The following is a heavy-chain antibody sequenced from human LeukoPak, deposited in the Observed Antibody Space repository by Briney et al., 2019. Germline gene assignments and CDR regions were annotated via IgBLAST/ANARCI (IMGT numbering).Heavy chain of an antibody. D-gene: IGHD3-10*01. CDR2: IKSKIDGGTT. V-gene: IGHV3-15*01. J-gene: IGHJ4*02. CDR3: AREGGSGSYYY. Sequence: GGSLRLSCAASGFTFSNAWMSWVGQAPGKELEWVGRIKSKIDGGTTDYAAPVKGRFTISSDNAKNSLYLQMNSLRAEDTAVYYCAREGGSGSYYYWGQGTLVTVSS. CDR1: GFTFSNAW.